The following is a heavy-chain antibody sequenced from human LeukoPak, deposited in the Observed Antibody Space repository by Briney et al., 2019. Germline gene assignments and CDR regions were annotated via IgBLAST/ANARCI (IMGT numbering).Heavy chain of an antibody. CDR1: GYTFNSYG. J-gene: IGHJ6*03. V-gene: IGHV1-18*01. CDR3: ARVPYCSSISCLQYSYYYYMDV. D-gene: IGHD2-2*01. CDR2: INPHSGNT. Sequence: ASVKVSCKASGYTFNSYGIGWVRQAPGQGLAWMGWINPHSGNTRYSQKFQGRVTMTTDTSTSTAYMELRSLRSDDTAVFYCARVPYCSSISCLQYSYYYYMDVWGKGTTVTVSS.